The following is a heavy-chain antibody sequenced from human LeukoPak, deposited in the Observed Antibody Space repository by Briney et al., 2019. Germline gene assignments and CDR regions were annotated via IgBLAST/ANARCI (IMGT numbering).Heavy chain of an antibody. J-gene: IGHJ4*02. V-gene: IGHV4-39*01. Sequence: PSETLSLTCTVSGGSINSTSHYWGWIRQPPGKGLEWIGSMDYSGSSYDNPSLKSRVTISVDTSKNQFSLKLKSVTAADTAVYYCARHRGGFCRGGHCYLYYFDYWGQGALVTVSS. CDR1: GGSINSTSHY. CDR2: MDYSGSS. CDR3: ARHRGGFCRGGHCYLYYFDY. D-gene: IGHD2-15*01.